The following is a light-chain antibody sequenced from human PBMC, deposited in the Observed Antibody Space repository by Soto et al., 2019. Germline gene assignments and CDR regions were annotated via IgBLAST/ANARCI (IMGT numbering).Light chain of an antibody. CDR1: SSDIGGYNY. CDR2: EVS. J-gene: IGLJ3*02. CDR3: SSYTSRTSWV. V-gene: IGLV2-14*01. Sequence: QSALTQPASVSGSPGQSITISCTGTSSDIGGYNYVSWYQQHPGRAPKLMIYEVSHRPSGVSNRFSASKSGSTASLTISGLQAEDEADYYCSSYTSRTSWVFGGGTKLTVL.